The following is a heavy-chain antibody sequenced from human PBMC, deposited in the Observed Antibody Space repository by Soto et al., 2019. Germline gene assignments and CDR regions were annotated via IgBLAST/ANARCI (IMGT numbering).Heavy chain of an antibody. V-gene: IGHV1-46*01. CDR3: ARDPAPRVSSRWSGYYYYGMDV. Sequence: ASVKVSCKASGYTFTSYYMHWVLQAPGQGLEWMGIINPSGGSTSYAQKFQGRVTMTRDTSTSTVYMELSSLRSEDTAVYYCARDPAPRVSSRWSGYYYYGMDVWGQGTTVTVSS. CDR2: INPSGGST. J-gene: IGHJ6*02. D-gene: IGHD2-15*01. CDR1: GYTFTSYY.